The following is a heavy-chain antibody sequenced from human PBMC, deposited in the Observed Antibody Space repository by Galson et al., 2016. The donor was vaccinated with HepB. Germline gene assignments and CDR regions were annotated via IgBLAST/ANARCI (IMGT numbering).Heavy chain of an antibody. J-gene: IGHJ4*02. CDR1: GFTFSSFW. D-gene: IGHD6-19*01. CDR2: INIDGSTT. V-gene: IGHV3-74*01. Sequence: SLRLSCAASGFTFSSFWMHWVRQVPGEGLVWVSRINIDGSTTDYADSVKGRFTISRDNAKNTLYLQMNSLRAEDTALYYCARDIGGYGSCWGQGTLVTVSS. CDR3: ARDIGGYGSC.